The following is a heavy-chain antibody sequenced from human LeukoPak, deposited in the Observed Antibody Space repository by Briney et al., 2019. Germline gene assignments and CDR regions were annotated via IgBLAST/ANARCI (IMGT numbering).Heavy chain of an antibody. D-gene: IGHD6-19*01. CDR3: ARVSHGMAGRGFNWFDP. V-gene: IGHV3-7*01. Sequence: PGGSLRLSCAASGFTFSSYEMNWVRQAPGKGLEWVANIKQDGSEKHYVDSVKGRFTISRDNAKNSLYLQMNSLRAEDTAVYYCARVSHGMAGRGFNWFDPWGQGTLVTVSS. J-gene: IGHJ5*02. CDR2: IKQDGSEK. CDR1: GFTFSSYE.